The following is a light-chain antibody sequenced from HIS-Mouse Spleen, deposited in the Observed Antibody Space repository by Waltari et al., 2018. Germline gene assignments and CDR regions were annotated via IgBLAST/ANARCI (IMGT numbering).Light chain of an antibody. Sequence: DIVMTQTPLSSPVTLGQPASISCRSSQSLVQRVGNTYLSWLQQRPGQPPRLLIYNISNRFSGVPDRFSGSGAGTDFTLKISRVEAEDVGVYYCMQATQFPYTFGQGTKLEIK. V-gene: IGKV2-24*01. CDR2: NIS. CDR3: MQATQFPYT. CDR1: QSLVQRVGNTY. J-gene: IGKJ2*01.